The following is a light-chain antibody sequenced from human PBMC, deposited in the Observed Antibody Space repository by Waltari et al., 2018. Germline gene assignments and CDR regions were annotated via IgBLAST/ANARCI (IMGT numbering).Light chain of an antibody. CDR1: QSVSSNN. V-gene: IGKV3-20*01. CDR2: GAS. J-gene: IGKJ1*01. Sequence: ELVLTQSPGTLSLSPGGRATLSCRASQSVSSNNFAWYQQKPGQAPRLLIYGASSRATGIPDRFSGSGSGTDFTLTISRLEPEDFAVYYCHQYGSSPPTFGQGTKVEIK. CDR3: HQYGSSPPT.